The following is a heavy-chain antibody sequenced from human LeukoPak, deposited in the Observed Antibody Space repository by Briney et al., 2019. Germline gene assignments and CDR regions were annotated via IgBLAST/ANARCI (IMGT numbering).Heavy chain of an antibody. CDR2: IYHSGST. CDR1: GYSISSGYY. D-gene: IGHD1-20*01. J-gene: IGHJ4*02. CDR3: ARVRYNCEFDY. V-gene: IGHV4-38-2*02. Sequence: SETLSLTCTVSGYSISSGYYWGWIRQPPGKGLEWIGSIYHSGSTYYNPSLKSRVTISVDTSKTQFSLKLSSVPAADTAVYYCARVRYNCEFDYWGQGTLVTVSS.